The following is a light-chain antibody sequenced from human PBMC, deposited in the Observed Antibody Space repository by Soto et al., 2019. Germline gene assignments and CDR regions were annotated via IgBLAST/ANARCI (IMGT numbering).Light chain of an antibody. Sequence: QSALTQPPYVSGSPGQSVTISCTGTSTDFVSYNRVSWYQQPPGTAPKLMIYEVSKRPSGVPDRFSGSKSGNTASLTISGLQAADEADYYCSLYTSENAYVFGTGTKGTVL. CDR1: STDFVSYNR. V-gene: IGLV2-18*01. J-gene: IGLJ1*01. CDR3: SLYTSENAYV. CDR2: EVS.